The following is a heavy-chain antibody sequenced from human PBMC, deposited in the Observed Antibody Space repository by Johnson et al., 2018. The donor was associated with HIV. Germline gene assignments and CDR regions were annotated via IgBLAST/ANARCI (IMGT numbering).Heavy chain of an antibody. Sequence: VQLVESGGDLIQPGGSLRLSCAASGFTVSSNYMSWVRQAPGKGLEWVSRINSDGSSTTYADSVKGRFTTSRDNSKNTLYLQMNNLRAEDTAMYYCAKDDYGDLWVGAFDIWGQGTMVTVSS. CDR1: GFTVSSNY. D-gene: IGHD4-17*01. CDR3: AKDDYGDLWVGAFDI. J-gene: IGHJ3*02. V-gene: IGHV3-53*01. CDR2: INSDGSST.